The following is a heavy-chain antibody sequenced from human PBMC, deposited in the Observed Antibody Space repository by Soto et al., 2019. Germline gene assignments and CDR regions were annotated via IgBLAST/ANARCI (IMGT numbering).Heavy chain of an antibody. Sequence: ASVKVSCKASGYTFTSYGISWVQQAPGQGLEWMGWISAYNGNTNYAQKLQGRVTMTTDTSTSTAYMELRSLRSDDTAVYYCARNLPLGYCSGGSCYKDWFDPWGQGTLVTVSS. V-gene: IGHV1-18*01. CDR3: ARNLPLGYCSGGSCYKDWFDP. D-gene: IGHD2-15*01. CDR2: ISAYNGNT. J-gene: IGHJ5*02. CDR1: GYTFTSYG.